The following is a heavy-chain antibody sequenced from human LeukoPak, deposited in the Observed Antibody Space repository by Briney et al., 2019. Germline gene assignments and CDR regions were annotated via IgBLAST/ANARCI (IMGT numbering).Heavy chain of an antibody. CDR3: ARTRDSSAYGPLGY. Sequence: KTSETLSLTCTVPGGSISSYYWSWIRQPPGKGLEWIGNIYYSGSTNYNPSLKSRVTISVDTSKSQFSLKLSSVTAADTAVYYCARTRDSSAYGPLGYWGQGTLVTVSS. CDR1: GGSISSYY. J-gene: IGHJ4*02. V-gene: IGHV4-59*01. CDR2: IYYSGST. D-gene: IGHD3-22*01.